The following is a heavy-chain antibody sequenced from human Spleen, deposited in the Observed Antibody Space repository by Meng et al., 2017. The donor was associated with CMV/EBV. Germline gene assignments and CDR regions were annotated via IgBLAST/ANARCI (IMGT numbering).Heavy chain of an antibody. CDR2: ISYDGSNK. J-gene: IGHJ5*02. CDR3: ARAWNDVDNWFDP. V-gene: IGHV3-30-3*01. D-gene: IGHD1-1*01. Sequence: GGSLRLSCAASGFTFSSYAMHWVRQAPGKGLEWVAVISYDGSNKYYADSVKGRFTISRDNAKNSLFLQMNSLTAEDTAVYYCARAWNDVDNWFDPWGQGTLVTVSS. CDR1: GFTFSSYA.